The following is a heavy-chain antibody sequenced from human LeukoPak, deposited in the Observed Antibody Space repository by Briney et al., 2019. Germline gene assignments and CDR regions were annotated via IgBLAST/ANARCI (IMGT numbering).Heavy chain of an antibody. V-gene: IGHV4-4*07. J-gene: IGHJ6*02. CDR2: IYTSGST. CDR1: GGSISSYY. CDR3: ARDPYCSSNSCYYYYGMDV. D-gene: IGHD2-2*01. Sequence: SETLSLTCIVSGGSISSYYWSWIRQPAGKGLEWIGRIYTSGSTNYNPSLKSRVTMSVDTSKNQFSLKLGSVTAADTAMYYCARDPYCSSNSCYYYYGMDVWGQGTTVTVSS.